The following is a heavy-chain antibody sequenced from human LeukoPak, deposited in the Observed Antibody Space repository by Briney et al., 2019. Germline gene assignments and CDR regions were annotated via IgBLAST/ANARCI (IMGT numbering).Heavy chain of an antibody. CDR2: IKQDGSEK. CDR3: ARVQGGHIVVVTAFFDAFDI. CDR1: GFTFSSYW. D-gene: IGHD2-21*02. V-gene: IGHV3-7*01. J-gene: IGHJ3*02. Sequence: GGSLRLSCAASGFTFSSYWMSWVRRAPGKGLEWVANIKQDGSEKYYVDSVKGRFTISRDNAKNSLYLQMNSLRAEDTAVYYCARVQGGHIVVVTAFFDAFDIWGQGTMVTVSS.